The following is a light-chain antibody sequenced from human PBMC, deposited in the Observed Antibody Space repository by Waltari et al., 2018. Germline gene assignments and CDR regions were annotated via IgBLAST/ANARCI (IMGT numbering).Light chain of an antibody. V-gene: IGKV1-39*01. CDR2: AAS. Sequence: DIQMTQSPSSLSASVGDTVTITCRASQNINNYLSWYQQRPGKAPKSLIYAASALQSGVPSRFSGRGSATDYTLTIISLQPEDSATYFCQQSYSTPLTFGGGTKVEIK. CDR3: QQSYSTPLT. J-gene: IGKJ4*01. CDR1: QNINNY.